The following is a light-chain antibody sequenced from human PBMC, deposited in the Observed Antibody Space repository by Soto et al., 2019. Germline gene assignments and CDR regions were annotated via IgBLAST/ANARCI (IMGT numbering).Light chain of an antibody. CDR3: QSYDTNTVV. V-gene: IGLV6-57*04. CDR1: RGSIGSNS. Sequence: NFMLTQPHSVSESPGKTVTISCTRSRGSIGSNSVQWYRQRPGSAPTIVIYEDDQRPSGVPNRFAGSIDRSSNSASLTISGLQTEDEADYYCQSYDTNTVVFGGGTKVTVL. J-gene: IGLJ2*01. CDR2: EDD.